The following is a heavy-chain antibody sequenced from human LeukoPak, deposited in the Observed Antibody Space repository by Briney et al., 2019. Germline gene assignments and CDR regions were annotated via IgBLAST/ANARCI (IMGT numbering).Heavy chain of an antibody. J-gene: IGHJ4*02. CDR3: TRDHEDYGSPSFDF. V-gene: IGHV3-49*03. D-gene: IGHD4/OR15-4a*01. CDR1: GFTYGDYA. Sequence: GGSLTLSCTTSGFTYGDYAMSWLRQAPGKGLEWVGFIRSKTYGGTIEDAASVKCRFSISRDDSKVIAHLQMISLKTEDTAVYYCTRDHEDYGSPSFDFWGQGTLVTVSS. CDR2: IRSKTYGGTI.